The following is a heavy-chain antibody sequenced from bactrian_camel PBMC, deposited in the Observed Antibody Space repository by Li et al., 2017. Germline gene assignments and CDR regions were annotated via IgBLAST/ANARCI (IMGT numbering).Heavy chain of an antibody. Sequence: HVQLVESGGGSVQAGGSLRLSCAASGNIASSYCMGWFRQAPGKEREGVALIYTGGGITYCAESVKGRFTISQDKAAENTVYLQMSSLKPEDTAMYYCAADRLRCLTQYNYWGQGTQVTVS. J-gene: IGHJ4*01. CDR1: GNIASSYC. D-gene: IGHD1*01. CDR3: AADRLRCLTQYNY. CDR2: IYTGGGIT. V-gene: IGHV3S54*01.